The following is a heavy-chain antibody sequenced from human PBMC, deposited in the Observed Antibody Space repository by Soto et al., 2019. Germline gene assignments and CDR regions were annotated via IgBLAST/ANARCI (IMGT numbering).Heavy chain of an antibody. J-gene: IGHJ4*02. V-gene: IGHV4-30-4*01. D-gene: IGHD3-22*01. CDR3: ARSSYYYDLFYSDY. CDR1: GDSITNDAYH. Sequence: QVQLQESGPGLVKPSQTLSLTCTVSGDSITNDAYHWNWIRQSPWKGLEWLAYIYYSGRTYYNPSLKRRLSLSVDTSNNPLSLTLTSVTAANKAVYYCARSSYYYDLFYSDYWGQGSLVNVSS. CDR2: IYYSGRT.